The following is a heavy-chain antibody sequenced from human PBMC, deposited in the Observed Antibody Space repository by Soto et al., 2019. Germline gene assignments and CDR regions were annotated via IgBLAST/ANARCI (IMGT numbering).Heavy chain of an antibody. V-gene: IGHV4-4*07. CDR2: LNIAGTI. D-gene: IGHD6-13*01. CDR3: ARDRGEYTSSWFWYFSH. J-gene: IGHJ2*01. CDR1: GASISSFN. Sequence: LSLTCSVSGASISSFNWNWVRQPAGKGPEWVGRLNIAGTINYNPSLKSRITMSMDTSKNQISLHLRSVTAADTAIYYCARDRGEYTSSWFWYFSHWGHGTLVTVS.